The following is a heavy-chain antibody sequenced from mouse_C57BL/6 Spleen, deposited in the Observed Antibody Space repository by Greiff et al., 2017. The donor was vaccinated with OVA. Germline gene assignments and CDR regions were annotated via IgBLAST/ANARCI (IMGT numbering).Heavy chain of an antibody. Sequence: VQLQQPGAELVMPGASVKLSCKASGYTFTSYWMHWVKQRPGQGLEWIGEIDPSDSYTNYNQKFKGKSTLTVDKSSSTAYMQLSSLTSEDSAVYYCARAIYDGNYVYFDYWGQGTTLTVSS. D-gene: IGHD2-1*01. CDR3: ARAIYDGNYVYFDY. J-gene: IGHJ2*01. V-gene: IGHV1-69*01. CDR1: GYTFTSYW. CDR2: IDPSDSYT.